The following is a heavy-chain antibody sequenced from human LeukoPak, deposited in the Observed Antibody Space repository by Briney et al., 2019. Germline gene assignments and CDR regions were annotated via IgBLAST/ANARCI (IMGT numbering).Heavy chain of an antibody. Sequence: SVNVSCKASGGSFSSYAITWVRQAPGQGLEWMGRIIPIFGTPTYAQKFQGRVTITADMGSSTAYLELTSLTSEDTARYFCGKQGAVRQDYYMDVWGSGTTVTVSS. D-gene: IGHD3-16*01. CDR2: IIPIFGTP. CDR3: GKQGAVRQDYYMDV. CDR1: GGSFSSYA. J-gene: IGHJ6*03. V-gene: IGHV1-69*06.